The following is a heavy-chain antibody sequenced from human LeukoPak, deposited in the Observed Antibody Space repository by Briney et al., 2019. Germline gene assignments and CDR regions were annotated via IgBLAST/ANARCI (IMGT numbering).Heavy chain of an antibody. CDR2: IIPNLGIA. CDR1: GGTFSSYT. J-gene: IGHJ4*02. Sequence: SVKVSCKASGGTFSSYTISWVRQAPGQGLEWMGRIIPNLGIANYAQKFQGRVTITADKSTSTAYMELSSLRSEDTAVYYCARGRAQAYYFDYWGQGTLVTVSS. CDR3: ARGRAQAYYFDY. V-gene: IGHV1-69*02.